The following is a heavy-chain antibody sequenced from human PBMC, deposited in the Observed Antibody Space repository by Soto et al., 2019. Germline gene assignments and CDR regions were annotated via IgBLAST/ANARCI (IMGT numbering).Heavy chain of an antibody. D-gene: IGHD3-22*01. V-gene: IGHV1-18*01. Sequence: ASVKVSCKASGYTFATYGITWVRQAPGQRLEWMGWINPYNEKTNYVQKLQGRVTMTIDTTTSTAYMEARSLRCDDTGLDYCVKGAVDERSGPPTRDYFDSWGQGTLVTVSS. CDR3: VKGAVDERSGPPTRDYFDS. CDR2: INPYNEKT. J-gene: IGHJ4*02. CDR1: GYTFATYG.